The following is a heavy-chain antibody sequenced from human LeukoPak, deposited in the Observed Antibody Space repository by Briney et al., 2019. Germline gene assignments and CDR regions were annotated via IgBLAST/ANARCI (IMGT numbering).Heavy chain of an antibody. CDR1: GYTFTSYD. V-gene: IGHV1-8*01. CDR2: MNPNSGNT. D-gene: IGHD6-13*01. J-gene: IGHJ6*02. CDR3: ARGDSSSWYVDV. Sequence: ASVKVSCKASGYTFTSYDINWVRQATGQGLEWMGWMNPNSGNTGYAQKFQGRVTMTRNTSISTAYMELSSLRSEDTAVYYCARGDSSSWYVDVWGQGTTVTVSS.